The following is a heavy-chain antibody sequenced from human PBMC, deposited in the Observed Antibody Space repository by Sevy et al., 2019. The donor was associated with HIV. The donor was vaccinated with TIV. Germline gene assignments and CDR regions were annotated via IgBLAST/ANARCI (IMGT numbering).Heavy chain of an antibody. Sequence: SETLSLTCTVSGGSISCYYWSWIRQPPGKGLEYIGYIHYTGSANYNPSLKSRVTISVDTSKNQFSLKLSSVTAADTAVYYCTRAPPVRSGDDSLNWFDPWGQGSLVTVSS. CDR2: IHYTGSA. J-gene: IGHJ5*02. CDR3: TRAPPVRSGDDSLNWFDP. CDR1: GGSISCYY. V-gene: IGHV4-59*01. D-gene: IGHD5-12*01.